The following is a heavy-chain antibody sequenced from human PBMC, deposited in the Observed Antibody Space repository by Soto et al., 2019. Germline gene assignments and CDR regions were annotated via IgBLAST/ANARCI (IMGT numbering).Heavy chain of an antibody. CDR3: AKAGRYKWELLAGFDY. CDR2: ISYDGSNK. Sequence: GGSLRLSCAASGFTFSSYGMHWVRQAPGKGLEWVAVISYDGSNKYYADSVKGRFTISRDNSKNTLYLQMNSLRAEDTAVYYCAKAGRYKWELLAGFDYWGQGTLVTV. V-gene: IGHV3-30*18. J-gene: IGHJ4*02. D-gene: IGHD1-26*01. CDR1: GFTFSSYG.